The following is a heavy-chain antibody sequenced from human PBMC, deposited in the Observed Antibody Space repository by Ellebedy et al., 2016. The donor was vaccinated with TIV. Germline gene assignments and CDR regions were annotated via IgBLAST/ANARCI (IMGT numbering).Heavy chain of an antibody. CDR2: IYPGGNS. CDR3: ARGAFTVATRRLYLDS. CDR1: GGSISSNF. V-gene: IGHV4-4*07. Sequence: SETLSLTXTVSGGSISSNFWSWIRQPVGEGLQWIGHIYPGGNSNYNPSLKSRVTISVDTSKNQFSLKLRSVTAADTAVYYCARGAFTVATRRLYLDSWGRGTPVTVSP. D-gene: IGHD5-12*01. J-gene: IGHJ4*02.